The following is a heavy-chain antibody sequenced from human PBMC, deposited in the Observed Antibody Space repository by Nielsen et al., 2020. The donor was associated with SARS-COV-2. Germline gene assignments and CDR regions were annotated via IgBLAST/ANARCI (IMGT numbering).Heavy chain of an antibody. CDR3: ARVKRGRPIWFGKYNWFDP. J-gene: IGHJ5*02. D-gene: IGHD3-10*01. CDR2: INPSGGST. CDR1: GYTFTSYY. Sequence: ASVKVSCKASGYTFTSYYMHWVRQAPGQGLEWMGIINPSGGSTSYAQKFQGRVTMTRDTSTSTVYMELSSLRSEDTAVYYCARVKRGRPIWFGKYNWFDPWGQGTLVTVSS. V-gene: IGHV1-46*01.